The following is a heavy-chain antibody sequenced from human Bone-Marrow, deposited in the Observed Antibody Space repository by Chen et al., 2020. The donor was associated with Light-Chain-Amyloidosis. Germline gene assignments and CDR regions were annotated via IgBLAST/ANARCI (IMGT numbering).Heavy chain of an antibody. J-gene: IGHJ4*02. V-gene: IGHV5-51*01. CDR3: ARRRDGYNFDY. CDR2: IYPDDSDA. D-gene: IGHD5-12*01. Sequence: EVQLEQSGPEVKKPGESLKISGKGPGYTFPNYWIGCVRQMPGKGSEWMGVIYPDDSDARYSPSFEGQVTISADKSITTAYLQWRSLKASDTAMYYCARRRDGYNFDYWGQGTLVTVSS. CDR1: GYTFPNYW.